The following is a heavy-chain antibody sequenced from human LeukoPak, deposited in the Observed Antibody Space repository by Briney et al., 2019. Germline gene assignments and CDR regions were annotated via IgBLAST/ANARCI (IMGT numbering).Heavy chain of an antibody. Sequence: PSETLSLTCAVYGGSFSGYYWGWIRQPPGKGLEWVGSIYSSERTSYNPSLKSRVTISIDTSKNQFSLKLSSVTAADTAVYYCARPYRSGSYVAFDIWGQGTMVTVSS. CDR3: ARPYRSGSYVAFDI. V-gene: IGHV4-39*01. J-gene: IGHJ3*02. CDR1: GGSFSGYY. D-gene: IGHD1-26*01. CDR2: IYSSERT.